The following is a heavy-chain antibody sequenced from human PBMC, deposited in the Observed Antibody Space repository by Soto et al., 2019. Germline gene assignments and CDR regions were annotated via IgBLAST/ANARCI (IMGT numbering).Heavy chain of an antibody. D-gene: IGHD5-18*01. Sequence: GGSLRLSCAASGFTFSSYAMHWVRQAPGKGLEWVAVISYDGSNKYYADSVKGRFTISRDNSKNTLYLQMNSLRAEDTAVYYCARDVGRGGYSYGPGIMGAPKTDYYGMDVWGQGTTVTVSS. CDR1: GFTFSSYA. V-gene: IGHV3-30-3*01. J-gene: IGHJ6*02. CDR3: ARDVGRGGYSYGPGIMGAPKTDYYGMDV. CDR2: ISYDGSNK.